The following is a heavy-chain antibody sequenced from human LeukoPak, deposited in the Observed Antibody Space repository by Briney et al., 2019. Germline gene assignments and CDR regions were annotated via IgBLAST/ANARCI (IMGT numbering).Heavy chain of an antibody. CDR2: IWSDGSNK. Sequence: GGSLRLSCAASGFIFSNGAMHWVRQAPGKGLEWVAFIWSDGSNKYYADSVKGRFTISRDNSEDTLYLQMNSLRVEDTAVYYCARDPAGSGFAFDSWGQGALVTVSS. D-gene: IGHD1-1*01. J-gene: IGHJ4*02. V-gene: IGHV3-33*01. CDR3: ARDPAGSGFAFDS. CDR1: GFIFSNGA.